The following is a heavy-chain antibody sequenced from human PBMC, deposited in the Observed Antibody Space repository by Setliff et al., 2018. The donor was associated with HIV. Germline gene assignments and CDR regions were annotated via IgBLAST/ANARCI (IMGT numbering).Heavy chain of an antibody. J-gene: IGHJ4*02. D-gene: IGHD6-19*01. CDR1: GYTLSELS. CDR3: ARSGGQWLPPNY. V-gene: IGHV1-2*02. Sequence: ASVKVSCKIYGYTLSELSMHWVRQAPGQGLEWMASINPDSGGTNFAQKYQGRVTMTRDTSINTAYMELTSLTSFDTAVYYCARSGGQWLPPNYWGQGTLVTVSS. CDR2: INPDSGGT.